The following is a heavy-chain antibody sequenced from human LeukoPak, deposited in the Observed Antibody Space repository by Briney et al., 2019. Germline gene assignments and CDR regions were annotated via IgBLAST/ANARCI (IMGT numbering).Heavy chain of an antibody. J-gene: IGHJ4*02. D-gene: IGHD1-26*01. CDR1: DYSISSGYY. CDR3: ARVAGSYTTFYFDY. CDR2: ISHSGST. V-gene: IGHV4-38-2*02. Sequence: PSETLSLTCTVFDYSISSGYYWGWIRQPPGKGLEWIGSISHSGSTYYNPSLKSRVTISVDTSKNQFSLKLSSVTAADTAVYYCARVAGSYTTFYFDYWGQGTLVTVSS.